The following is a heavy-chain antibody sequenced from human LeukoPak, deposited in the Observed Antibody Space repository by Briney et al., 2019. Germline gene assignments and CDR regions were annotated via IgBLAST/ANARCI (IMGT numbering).Heavy chain of an antibody. J-gene: IGHJ4*02. CDR2: ISGSGGST. V-gene: IGHV3-23*01. Sequence: GGSLRLSCAASGFTLSSYAMSGVRQAPGKGLEWVSAISGSGGSTYYADSVKGRFTISRDNSKNTLYLQMNSLRAEDTAVYYCAKVQGYYYGSGSYYKDWGQGTLVSVSS. CDR1: GFTLSSYA. D-gene: IGHD3-10*01. CDR3: AKVQGYYYGSGSYYKD.